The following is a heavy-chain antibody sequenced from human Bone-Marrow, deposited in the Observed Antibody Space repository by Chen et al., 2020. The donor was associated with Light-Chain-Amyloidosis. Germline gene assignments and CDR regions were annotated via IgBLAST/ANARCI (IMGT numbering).Heavy chain of an antibody. Sequence: EVQLVESGGGLVQPGGSVRLSCATSGFNFSSFGMSWVRLATGKELEWVSTVSGSTVSTYYAGAVKGRFIISRDNSKSTLYLQMNSLRAGDTAVYFCTRKGGYFDFWGQGSLVTVSS. D-gene: IGHD3-10*01. CDR1: GFNFSSFG. CDR2: VSGSTVST. V-gene: IGHV3-23*04. J-gene: IGHJ4*02. CDR3: TRKGGYFDF.